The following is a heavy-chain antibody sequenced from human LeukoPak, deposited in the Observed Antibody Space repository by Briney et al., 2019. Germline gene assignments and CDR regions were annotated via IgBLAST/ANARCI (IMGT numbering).Heavy chain of an antibody. CDR2: INLSGHT. V-gene: IGHV4-38-2*02. D-gene: IGHD5-18*01. CDR3: ARGRYNYALEDYFDY. CDR1: GYSIPSGYY. J-gene: IGHJ4*02. Sequence: SETLSLTCTVSGYSIPSGYYWGWIRQPPGKGLEWIGSINLSGHTYYNPSLKSRVTISVDTSKNQFSLKLSSVTAADTAVYYCARGRYNYALEDYFDYWGQGTLVTVSS.